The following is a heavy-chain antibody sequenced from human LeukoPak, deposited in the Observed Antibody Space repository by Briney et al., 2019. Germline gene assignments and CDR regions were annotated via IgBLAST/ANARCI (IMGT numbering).Heavy chain of an antibody. V-gene: IGHV3-23*01. Sequence: GGSLRLSCAASGFTFSSYAMNWVRQAPGKGLEWVSAIVGAGGITCYADSVKGRFTISRDNSKNTLYLQMNSLRAEDTAVYYCAKSYGGNSHDAFDIWGQGTLVTVSS. J-gene: IGHJ3*02. CDR1: GFTFSSYA. CDR3: AKSYGGNSHDAFDI. CDR2: IVGAGGIT. D-gene: IGHD4-23*01.